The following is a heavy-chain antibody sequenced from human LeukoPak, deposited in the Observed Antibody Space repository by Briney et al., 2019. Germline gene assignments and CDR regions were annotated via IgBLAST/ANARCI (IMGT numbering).Heavy chain of an antibody. CDR2: FDPEDGET. CDR3: VTYDSWFGELLDY. CDR1: GYTLTELS. V-gene: IGHV1-24*01. J-gene: IGHJ4*02. Sequence: ASVKVSCKVSGYTLTELSMHWVRQAPGKGLEWMGGFDPEDGETIYAQKFQGRVTMTEDTSTDTAYMELSSLRSEDTAVYYCVTYDSWFGELLDYWGQGTLVTVSS. D-gene: IGHD3-10*01.